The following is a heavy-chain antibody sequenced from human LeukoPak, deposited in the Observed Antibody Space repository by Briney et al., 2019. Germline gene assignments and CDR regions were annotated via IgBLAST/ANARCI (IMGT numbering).Heavy chain of an antibody. J-gene: IGHJ4*02. CDR3: ARANRGYYDSSGYYDPLDY. CDR2: IYTSGST. CDR1: GGSISSGSYF. D-gene: IGHD3-22*01. Sequence: SETLSLTCTVSGGSISSGSYFWSWIRQPAGKGLEWIGRIYTSGSTNYNPSLESRVTISVDTSKNQFSLKLSSVTAADTAVYYRARANRGYYDSSGYYDPLDYWGQGTLVTVSS. V-gene: IGHV4-61*02.